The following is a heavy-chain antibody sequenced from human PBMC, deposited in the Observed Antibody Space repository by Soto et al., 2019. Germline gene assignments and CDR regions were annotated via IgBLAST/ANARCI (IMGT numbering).Heavy chain of an antibody. CDR2: MNPNSGNT. CDR1: GYTFTSYD. J-gene: IGHJ4*02. CDR3: ARERSSGWYVGY. D-gene: IGHD6-19*01. Sequence: ASVKVSCKASGYTFTSYDINWVRQATGQGLKWMGWMNPNSGNTGYAQKFQGRVTMTRNTSISTAYMELSSLRSEDTAVYYCARERSSGWYVGYWGQGTLVTVSS. V-gene: IGHV1-8*01.